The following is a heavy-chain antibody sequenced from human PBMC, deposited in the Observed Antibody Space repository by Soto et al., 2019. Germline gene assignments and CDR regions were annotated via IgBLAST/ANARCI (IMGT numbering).Heavy chain of an antibody. J-gene: IGHJ6*02. CDR3: ARSTYGAGSMRNYYFGMDV. CDR1: GYTFTSYA. CDR2: INAYNGNT. V-gene: IGHV1-18*01. Sequence: QVQLVQSGVEVKKPGASVKVSCKASGYTFTSYAVSWVRQAPGQGLEWMGWINAYNGNTDYAQKFQGRVTVTTDTSTSTADMELRSLRSDDTAVYYCARSTYGAGSMRNYYFGMDVWGQGTTVTVSS. D-gene: IGHD3-10*01.